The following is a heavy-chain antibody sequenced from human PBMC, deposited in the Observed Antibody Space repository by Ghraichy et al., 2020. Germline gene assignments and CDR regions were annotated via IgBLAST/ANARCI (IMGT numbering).Heavy chain of an antibody. J-gene: IGHJ4*02. V-gene: IGHV3-11*01. CDR1: GFTFSDYY. D-gene: IGHD3-22*01. CDR3: ARGPPEWLLLREGNFDY. CDR2: ISSSGSTI. Sequence: GGSLRLSCAASGFTFSDYYMSWIRQAPGKGLEWVSYISSSGSTIYYADSVKGRFTISRDNAKNSLYLQMNSLRAEDTAVYYCARGPPEWLLLREGNFDYWGQGTLVTVSS.